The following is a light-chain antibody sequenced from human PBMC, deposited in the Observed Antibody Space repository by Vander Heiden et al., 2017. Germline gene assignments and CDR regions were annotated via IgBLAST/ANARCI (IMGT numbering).Light chain of an antibody. CDR3: GSYTSSTTWV. J-gene: IGLJ3*02. CDR1: SSDVGRYNH. CDR2: DVT. V-gene: IGLV2-14*01. Sequence: QSALTQPASTSGSPGQSITISCTGTSSDVGRYNHVSWYQQHPGKAPELIIYDVTNRPSGISNRFSGSKSGNTASLTISGLQAEDEADYYCGSYTSSTTWVFGGGTKLTVL.